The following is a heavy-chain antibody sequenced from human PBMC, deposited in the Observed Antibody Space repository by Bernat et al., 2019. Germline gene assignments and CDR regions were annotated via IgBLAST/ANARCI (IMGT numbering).Heavy chain of an antibody. Sequence: QVQLVESGGGVVQPGRSLRLSCAASGFTFSSYAMHWVRQAPGKGLEWVAVISYDGSNKYYADSVKGRFTISRDNSKNTLYLQMNSLRAEDTAVDYCGRDRGIAADYWGQGTLVTVSS. CDR3: GRDRGIAADY. D-gene: IGHD6-13*01. CDR1: GFTFSSYA. V-gene: IGHV3-30-3*01. J-gene: IGHJ4*02. CDR2: ISYDGSNK.